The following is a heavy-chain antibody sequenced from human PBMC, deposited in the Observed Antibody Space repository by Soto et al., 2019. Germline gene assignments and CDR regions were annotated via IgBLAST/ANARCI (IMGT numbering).Heavy chain of an antibody. D-gene: IGHD3-22*01. Sequence: AGGSLRLSCAASGFTFSTYDMLWVRQAPGKGLERVAVISYDGSNEYYADSVKDRFTISRDNSKNTLYLQMNSLRAEDTAVYYCARDPYYYHSSGYPSLYGMDVWGQGTTVTVS. CDR3: ARDPYYYHSSGYPSLYGMDV. CDR1: GFTFSTYD. V-gene: IGHV3-30*11. J-gene: IGHJ6*02. CDR2: ISYDGSNE.